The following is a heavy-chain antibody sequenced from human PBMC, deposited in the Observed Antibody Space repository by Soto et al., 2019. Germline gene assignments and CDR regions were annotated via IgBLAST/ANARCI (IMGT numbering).Heavy chain of an antibody. Sequence: QVQLQQGGAGLLKPSETLSLTCAVYGGAFRGYYWSWIRQPPGKRLEWLGEINDSGSTNYNPSLKSRITISLDTSKKEISLRLSSVTAADTAVYYCARERGRYCSGESCYPFGPWGQGALVTVSS. CDR3: ARERGRYCSGESCYPFGP. CDR1: GGAFRGYY. D-gene: IGHD2-15*01. CDR2: INDSGST. V-gene: IGHV4-34*01. J-gene: IGHJ5*02.